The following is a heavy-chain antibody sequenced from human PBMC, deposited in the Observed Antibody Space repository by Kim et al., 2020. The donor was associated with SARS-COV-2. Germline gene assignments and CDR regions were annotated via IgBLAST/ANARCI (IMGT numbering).Heavy chain of an antibody. V-gene: IGHV1-3*01. CDR1: GYTFTSYA. CDR3: ARLGYCSSTSCYGEGGGPTDY. D-gene: IGHD2-2*01. Sequence: ASVKVSCKASGYTFTSYAMHWVRQAPGQRLEWMGWINAGNGNTKYSQKFQGRVTITRDTSASTAYMELSSLRSEDTAVYYCARLGYCSSTSCYGEGGGPTDYWGQGTLVTVSS. J-gene: IGHJ4*02. CDR2: INAGNGNT.